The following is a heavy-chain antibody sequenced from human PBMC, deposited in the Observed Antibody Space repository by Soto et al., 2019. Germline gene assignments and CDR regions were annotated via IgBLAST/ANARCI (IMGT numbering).Heavy chain of an antibody. Sequence: QVTLKESGPVLVKPTETLTLTCTVSGFSLSNARMGVSWIRQPPGKALEWLAHIFSNDEKSYSTSLKSRLTISKDTSKSQVVLTMTNMDPVDTATYYCARTPLNYYDSSGYFDYWGQGTLVTVSS. CDR2: IFSNDEK. J-gene: IGHJ4*02. CDR1: GFSLSNARMG. CDR3: ARTPLNYYDSSGYFDY. V-gene: IGHV2-26*01. D-gene: IGHD3-22*01.